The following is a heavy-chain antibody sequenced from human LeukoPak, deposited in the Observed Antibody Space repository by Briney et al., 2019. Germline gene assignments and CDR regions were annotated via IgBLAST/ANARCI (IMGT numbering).Heavy chain of an antibody. V-gene: IGHV4-34*01. CDR1: GGSFSGYY. CDR3: ARGQGSRYRSGGSCYSDAFDI. CDR2: INHSGST. D-gene: IGHD2-15*01. J-gene: IGHJ3*02. Sequence: SETLSLTCAVYGGSFSGYYWSWIRQPPGKGLEWIGEINHSGSTNYNPSLKSRVTISVDTSKNQFSLKLSSVTAADTAVYYCARGQGSRYRSGGSCYSDAFDIWGQGTMVTASS.